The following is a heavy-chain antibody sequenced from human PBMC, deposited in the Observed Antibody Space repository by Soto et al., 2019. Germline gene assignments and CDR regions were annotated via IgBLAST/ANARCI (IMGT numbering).Heavy chain of an antibody. CDR2: INPNSGGT. Sequence: QVQLVQSGAEAKKPGASVKVSCKASGYHFNAYYVHWVRQAPGQGLEWMGWINPNSGGTNYAQKFKGRVTMSRDTSISTAYMELSGLRTDDTAVYFCVRDYADYSPRGILDVWGNGTTVTVSS. V-gene: IGHV1-2*02. J-gene: IGHJ6*04. D-gene: IGHD4-17*01. CDR3: VRDYADYSPRGILDV. CDR1: GYHFNAYY.